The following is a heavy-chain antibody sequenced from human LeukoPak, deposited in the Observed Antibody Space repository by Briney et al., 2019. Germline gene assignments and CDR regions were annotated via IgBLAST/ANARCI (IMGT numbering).Heavy chain of an antibody. Sequence: GGSLRLSCAASGFTFSSYAMHWVRQAPGKGLEWVAVISYDGSNKYYADSVKGRFTISRDNSKNTLYLQMNSLRAEDTAVYYCARPYCSGGSCYIGMDVWGQGTTVTASS. V-gene: IGHV3-30-3*01. CDR1: GFTFSSYA. CDR3: ARPYCSGGSCYIGMDV. J-gene: IGHJ6*02. CDR2: ISYDGSNK. D-gene: IGHD2-15*01.